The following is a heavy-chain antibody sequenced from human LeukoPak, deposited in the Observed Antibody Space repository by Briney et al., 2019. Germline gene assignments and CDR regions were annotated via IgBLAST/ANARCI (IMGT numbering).Heavy chain of an antibody. CDR3: ARRYYGSGSSFDY. J-gene: IGHJ4*02. V-gene: IGHV1-2*06. D-gene: IGHD3-10*01. CDR2: INPNSGGT. CDR1: GYTFTGYY. Sequence: GASVKVSCKASGYTFTGYYMHWVRQAPGQGLEWMGRINPNSGGTNYAQKFQGRVTTTRDTSISTAYMELSRLRSDDTAVYYCARRYYGSGSSFDYWGQGTLVTVS.